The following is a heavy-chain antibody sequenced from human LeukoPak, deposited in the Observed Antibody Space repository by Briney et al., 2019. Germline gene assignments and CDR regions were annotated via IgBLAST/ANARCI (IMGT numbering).Heavy chain of an antibody. CDR1: GFTLNNAW. J-gene: IGHJ4*02. Sequence: PGGSLRLSCAASGFTLNNAWMSWVRQAPGKGLEWLGRIKRETDGGTIDYAAPVKGRFTISRDDSRNTLYLQMDSLKIEDTAVYYCTTVFKGHWGQGTLVTVSS. CDR2: IKRETDGGTI. CDR3: TTVFKGH. V-gene: IGHV3-15*01.